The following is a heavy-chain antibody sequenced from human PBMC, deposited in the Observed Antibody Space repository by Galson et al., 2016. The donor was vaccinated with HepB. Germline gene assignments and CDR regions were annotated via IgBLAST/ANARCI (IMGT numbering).Heavy chain of an antibody. J-gene: IGHJ3*02. CDR1: GYTFTSYY. D-gene: IGHD1-1*01. CDR3: ASPLPGHGRGAFDI. Sequence: SVKVSCKASGYTFTSYYIYWVRQAPGQGLEWMGIINPSGGSTSYAQKFQDRVTMTRDTSTSTVYMELSSLRSEDTAVFYCASPLPGHGRGAFDIWGQGTMVTVSS. CDR2: INPSGGST. V-gene: IGHV1-46*01.